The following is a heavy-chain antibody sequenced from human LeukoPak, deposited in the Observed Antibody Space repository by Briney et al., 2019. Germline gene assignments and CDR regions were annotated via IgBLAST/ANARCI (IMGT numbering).Heavy chain of an antibody. Sequence: TGGSLRLSCAASGFTFDGYAMHWVRQAPGKGLEWVSLISWEGHTTYYADSVRGRFTISRDNSKNSLFLEMKSPTTDDTAFYYCTRDTDFGSPTNYFDHWGQGTLVSVSS. CDR1: GFTFDGYA. CDR2: ISWEGHTT. D-gene: IGHD3-10*01. V-gene: IGHV3-43*01. J-gene: IGHJ4*02. CDR3: TRDTDFGSPTNYFDH.